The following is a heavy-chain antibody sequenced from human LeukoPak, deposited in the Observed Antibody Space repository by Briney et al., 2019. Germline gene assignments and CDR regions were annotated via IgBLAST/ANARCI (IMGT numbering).Heavy chain of an antibody. J-gene: IGHJ4*02. Sequence: PGGSLRLSCAASGFTFSDYYMSWIRQAPGKGLEWISYISSGGTSIYYADSVKGRFTISRDNSKNTLYLQMNSLRAEDTAVYYCAKDAGALLWFGELSSDYFDYWGQGTLVTVSS. D-gene: IGHD3-10*01. CDR3: AKDAGALLWFGELSSDYFDY. CDR2: ISSGGTSI. CDR1: GFTFSDYY. V-gene: IGHV3-11*01.